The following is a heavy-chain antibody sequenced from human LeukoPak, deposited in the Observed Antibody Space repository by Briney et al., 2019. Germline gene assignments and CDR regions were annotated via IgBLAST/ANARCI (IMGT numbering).Heavy chain of an antibody. D-gene: IGHD3-22*01. Sequence: SETLSLTCTVSGGSISSSSYYWGWIRQPPGKGLEWIGSIYYSGSTYYNPSLKSRVTISVDTSKNQFSLKLSSVTAADTAVYYCASAQGYYDSSGYPAPYDYWGQGTLVTVSS. CDR1: GGSISSSSYY. J-gene: IGHJ4*02. CDR3: ASAQGYYDSSGYPAPYDY. CDR2: IYYSGST. V-gene: IGHV4-39*01.